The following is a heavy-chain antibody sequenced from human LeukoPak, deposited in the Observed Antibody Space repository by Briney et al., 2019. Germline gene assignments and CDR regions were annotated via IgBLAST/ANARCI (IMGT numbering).Heavy chain of an antibody. Sequence: PGGSLRLSCAASGFTFSSYAMTWVRQAPGKGLEWVSTLSGGGVSTYYADSVKGRFTISRDNSKNTLYLQMNSLRAEDTAVYYCARSSYYHYYFDYWGQGTLVTVSS. CDR3: ARSSYYHYYFDY. CDR2: LSGGGVST. V-gene: IGHV3-23*01. CDR1: GFTFSSYA. J-gene: IGHJ4*02. D-gene: IGHD3-10*01.